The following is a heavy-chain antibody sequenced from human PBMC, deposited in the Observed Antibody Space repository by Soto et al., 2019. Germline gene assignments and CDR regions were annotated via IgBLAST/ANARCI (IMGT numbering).Heavy chain of an antibody. CDR1: GGTFSSYA. CDR3: ARNGEAGGDYVSGSYPRGAFDI. V-gene: IGHV1-69*13. CDR2: IIPIFGTA. D-gene: IGHD3-16*02. Sequence: GASVKVSCKASGGTFSSYAISWVRQAPGQGLEWMGGIIPIFGTANYAQKFQGRVTITADESTSTAYMELSSLRSEDTAVYYCARNGEAGGDYVSGSYPRGAFDIWGQGTMVTVSS. J-gene: IGHJ3*02.